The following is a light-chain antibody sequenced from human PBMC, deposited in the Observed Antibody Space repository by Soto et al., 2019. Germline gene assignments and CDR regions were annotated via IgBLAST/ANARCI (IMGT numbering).Light chain of an antibody. J-gene: IGLJ2*01. V-gene: IGLV2-14*03. CDR2: DVT. Sequence: QSALTQPASVSGSPGQSITISCTGTTRDVGGYNYVSWYQQHTGKTPKLMIYDVTNRPSGVSNRFSGSKSGNTASLTLYGLQAEDEADYYCSSYTSSSTPVVFGGGTKLTVL. CDR1: TRDVGGYNY. CDR3: SSYTSSSTPVV.